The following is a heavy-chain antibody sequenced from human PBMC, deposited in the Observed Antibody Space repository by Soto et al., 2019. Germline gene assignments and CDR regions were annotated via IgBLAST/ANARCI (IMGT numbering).Heavy chain of an antibody. J-gene: IGHJ2*01. CDR1: GGSISSYY. CDR2: IYYSGST. V-gene: IGHV4-59*01. CDR3: ARDGRELLHWYFDL. D-gene: IGHD1-26*01. Sequence: QVQLQESGPGLVKPSETLSLTCTVSGGSISSYYWSWIRQPPGKGLEWIGYIYYSGSTNYNPSLKSRVTISVDTSKNQFSLKLSSVTAADTAVYYCARDGRELLHWYFDLWGRDTLVTVSS.